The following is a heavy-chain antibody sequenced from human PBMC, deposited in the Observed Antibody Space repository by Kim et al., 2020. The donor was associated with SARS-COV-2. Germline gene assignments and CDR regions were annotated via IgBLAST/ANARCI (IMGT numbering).Heavy chain of an antibody. D-gene: IGHD3-3*01. V-gene: IGHV3-15*01. J-gene: IGHJ6*02. Sequence: RFTISRDDSKNTLYLQMNSLKTEDTAVYYCTAEKPYYDYPTGTYPYGMDVWGQGTTVTVSS. CDR3: TAEKPYYDYPTGTYPYGMDV.